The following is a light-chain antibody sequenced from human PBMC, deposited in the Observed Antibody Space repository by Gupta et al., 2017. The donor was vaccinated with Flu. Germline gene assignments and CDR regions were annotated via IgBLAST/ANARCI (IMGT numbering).Light chain of an antibody. CDR1: QSVLYSSNNKNY. Sequence: DIVMTQSPDSLAVSLGERATINCKSSQSVLYSSNNKNYLAWYQQKPGQPPKLLIYWASTRESGVPDRFSGRGSGTDFTLTISSLQAEDVAVYYCQQDYSTPKTFGQGTKVEIK. J-gene: IGKJ1*01. CDR2: WAS. V-gene: IGKV4-1*01. CDR3: QQDYSTPKT.